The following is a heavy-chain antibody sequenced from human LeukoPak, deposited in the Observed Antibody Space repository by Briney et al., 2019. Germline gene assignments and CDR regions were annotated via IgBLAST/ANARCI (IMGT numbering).Heavy chain of an antibody. D-gene: IGHD4-23*01. CDR3: ARDPTTVATLSYYFDF. CDR1: GGPFIGSF. CDR2: INHRGIT. J-gene: IGHJ4*02. Sequence: SETLSLTCAVSGGPFIGSFWNWIRQPPGKGLEWIAEINHRGITNYNPSLKSRVTISVDTSKNQFSLKLTSVTAADTAVYYCARDPTTVATLSYYFDFWGQGTPVTVSS. V-gene: IGHV4-34*01.